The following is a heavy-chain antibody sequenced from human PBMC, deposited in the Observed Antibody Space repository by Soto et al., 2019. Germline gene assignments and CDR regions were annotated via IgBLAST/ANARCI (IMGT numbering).Heavy chain of an antibody. CDR3: AKSKGGWTLDF. V-gene: IGHV1-69*06. Sequence: GASVKVSCKASGGTFSSYAISWVRQAPGQGLEWMGGINASYGTAEYAWRLQGRVTITADTSASTAYMELSSLTSEDTAVYYCAKSKGGWTLDFWGPGTLVTVSS. CDR1: GGTFSSYA. CDR2: INASYGTA. D-gene: IGHD6-19*01. J-gene: IGHJ4*02.